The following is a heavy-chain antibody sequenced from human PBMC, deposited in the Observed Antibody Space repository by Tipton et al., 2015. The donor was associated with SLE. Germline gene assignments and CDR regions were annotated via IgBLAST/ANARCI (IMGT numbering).Heavy chain of an antibody. Sequence: TLSLTCTVYGGSFSGNYWSWIRQPPGKGLEWIGEINHSGSTSYNPSLESRVTISVDTSKNQFSLKLSSVTAADTALYYCARPGYGSSGYLDYWGQGTPVTVSS. CDR2: INHSGST. D-gene: IGHD3-22*01. CDR1: GGSFSGNY. J-gene: IGHJ4*02. CDR3: ARPGYGSSGYLDY. V-gene: IGHV4-34*01.